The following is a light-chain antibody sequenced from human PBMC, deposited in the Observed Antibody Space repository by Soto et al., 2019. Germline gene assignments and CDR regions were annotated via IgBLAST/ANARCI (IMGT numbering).Light chain of an antibody. Sequence: QSVLTQPPSVSGTPGQRVTISCSGSISNIGNNYVHWFQQLPGTAPKVLSNRNNQRPSWVPDRFSGSKSGTSASLAISGLRSEDEAEYYCAAWDDNVRSYVFATGTKVTVL. CDR1: ISNIGNNY. V-gene: IGLV1-47*01. J-gene: IGLJ1*01. CDR2: RNN. CDR3: AAWDDNVRSYV.